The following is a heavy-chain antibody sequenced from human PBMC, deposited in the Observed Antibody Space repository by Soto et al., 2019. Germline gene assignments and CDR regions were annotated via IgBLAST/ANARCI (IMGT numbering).Heavy chain of an antibody. D-gene: IGHD6-19*01. V-gene: IGHV5-51*01. CDR3: ARRYRYSSGWFEGSDYYYGMDV. J-gene: IGHJ6*02. CDR1: GYSFTSYW. CDR2: IYPGDSDT. Sequence: GESLKISCKGSGYSFTSYWIGWVRQMPGKGLEWMGIIYPGDSDTRYSPSFQGQVTISADKSISTAYLQWSSLKASDTAMYYCARRYRYSSGWFEGSDYYYGMDVWGQGTTVTVSS.